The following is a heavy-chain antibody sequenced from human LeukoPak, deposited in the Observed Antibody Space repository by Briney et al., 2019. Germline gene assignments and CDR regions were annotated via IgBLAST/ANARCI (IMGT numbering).Heavy chain of an antibody. J-gene: IGHJ4*02. CDR2: ISSSSTDT. V-gene: IGHV3-11*06. CDR1: GFTFSGYS. CDR3: ARKTYYYDSGSYSKSYYFDY. D-gene: IGHD3-10*01. Sequence: GGSLRLSCAASGFTFSGYSMSWIRQPPGKGLEWLSDISSSSTDTNYADSVKGRFTISRDNAKNSLFLQLNSLRAEDTAVYYCARKTYYYDSGSYSKSYYFDYWGQGTLVTVSS.